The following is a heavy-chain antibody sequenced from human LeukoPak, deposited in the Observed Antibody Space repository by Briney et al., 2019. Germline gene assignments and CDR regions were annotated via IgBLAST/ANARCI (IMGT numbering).Heavy chain of an antibody. CDR3: ARDLPNWNYVSVMDY. CDR1: GFTFSSYA. V-gene: IGHV3-30-3*01. D-gene: IGHD1-7*01. CDR2: ISYDGSNK. Sequence: QPGRSLRLSCAASGFTFSSYAMHWVRQAPGKGLEWVAIISYDGSNKYYADSVKGRFTIPRDNSKNTLYLQMNSLRAEDTAVYYCARDLPNWNYVSVMDYWGQGTLVTVSS. J-gene: IGHJ4*02.